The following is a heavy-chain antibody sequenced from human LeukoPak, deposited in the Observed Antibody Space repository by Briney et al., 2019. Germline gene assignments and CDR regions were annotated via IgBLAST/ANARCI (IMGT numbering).Heavy chain of an antibody. J-gene: IGHJ4*02. CDR2: IYYSGST. CDR1: GGSISSSGYY. V-gene: IGHV4-39*07. D-gene: IGHD2/OR15-2a*01. Sequence: SETLSLTCSVSGGSISSSGYYWGWIRQPPGKGLEWIGSIYYSGSTYYNPSLKSRVTISVDTSKNQFSLKLSSVTAADTAVYYCIIRVRTFFDYWGQGTLVTVSS. CDR3: IIRVRTFFDY.